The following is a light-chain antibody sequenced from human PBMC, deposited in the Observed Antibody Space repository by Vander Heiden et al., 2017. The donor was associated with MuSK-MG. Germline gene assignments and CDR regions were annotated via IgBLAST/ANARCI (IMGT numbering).Light chain of an antibody. CDR2: AAS. J-gene: IGKJ4*01. V-gene: IGKV1-9*01. CDR1: QGITSY. Sequence: IQLTQSSSSPSASVGDRVTITCRASQGITSYLAWYQQKPGKAPKLLIYAASTLQRGVPSRFGGSGSGTNFTLTISSLQPKDFATYYCQQLNSYPFTFGGGTKVEIK. CDR3: QQLNSYPFT.